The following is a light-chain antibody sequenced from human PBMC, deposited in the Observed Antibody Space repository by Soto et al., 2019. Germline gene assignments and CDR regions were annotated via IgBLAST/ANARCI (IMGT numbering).Light chain of an antibody. V-gene: IGKV3-11*01. Sequence: EIVLTQSPATLSLSPGERATLSCRASQSISSYLAWYQQKPGQAPRLLIYDASNRATGIPARFSGSGSGTDFTLTISSLKPEDFAVYYCQQRSNGITFGQGTRLEIK. CDR2: DAS. CDR3: QQRSNGIT. J-gene: IGKJ5*01. CDR1: QSISSY.